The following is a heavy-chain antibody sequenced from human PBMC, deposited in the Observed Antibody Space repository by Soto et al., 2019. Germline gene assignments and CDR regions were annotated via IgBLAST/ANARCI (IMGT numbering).Heavy chain of an antibody. CDR2: VLPFLDIT. CDR1: GDTFSIYT. V-gene: IGHV1-69*02. Sequence: QVQLVQSGSAVKKPGSSVRVSCKTSGDTFSIYTISWVRQAPGQGLEWMGRVLPFLDITSYSQRFQGRVTITADRSTTTAYMELTSLRSEDTAVYYCARDRDNSNWPNFDSWGQGPLVTVSS. D-gene: IGHD6-13*01. J-gene: IGHJ4*02. CDR3: ARDRDNSNWPNFDS.